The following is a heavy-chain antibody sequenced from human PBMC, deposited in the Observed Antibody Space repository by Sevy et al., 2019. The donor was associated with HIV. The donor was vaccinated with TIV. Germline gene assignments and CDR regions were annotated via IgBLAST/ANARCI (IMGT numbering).Heavy chain of an antibody. D-gene: IGHD6-13*01. Sequence: GGSLRLSCEASGFTFSSYWMSCVRQAPGKGLEWVANIKEDGSVKYYVYSVKGRFTISRDNAKNSVYLQMNSLRAEDTALYYCVRAIGAAGSYWGQGTLVTVSS. J-gene: IGHJ4*02. V-gene: IGHV3-7*01. CDR1: GFTFSSYW. CDR3: VRAIGAAGSY. CDR2: IKEDGSVK.